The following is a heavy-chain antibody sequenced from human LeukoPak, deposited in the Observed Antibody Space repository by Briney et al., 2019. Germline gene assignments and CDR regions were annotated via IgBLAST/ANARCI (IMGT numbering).Heavy chain of an antibody. CDR1: GYSFTSYW. J-gene: IGHJ6*02. CDR3: ARGAAGTTPDYYYFGLDV. Sequence: GESLKISCKGSGYSFTSYWIGWVRQMPGKGLEWMGIIYPGDSDTRYSPSFQGQVTISADKSISTAYLQWSSLKASDTAMYYCARGAAGTTPDYYYFGLDVWGQGTTVRVSS. D-gene: IGHD1-7*01. CDR2: IYPGDSDT. V-gene: IGHV5-51*01.